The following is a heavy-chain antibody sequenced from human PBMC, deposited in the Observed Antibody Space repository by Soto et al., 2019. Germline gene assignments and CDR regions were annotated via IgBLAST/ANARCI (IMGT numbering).Heavy chain of an antibody. CDR3: ARGQGEYCTNGVCQDAFDI. CDR1: GYTFTSYD. D-gene: IGHD2-8*01. Sequence: ASLKVSCKASGYTFTSYDINWVRQATGQGLEWMGWMNPNSGNTGYAQKFQGRVTMTRNTSISTAYMELSSLRSEDTAVYYCARGQGEYCTNGVCQDAFDIWGQGTMVTVSS. J-gene: IGHJ3*02. V-gene: IGHV1-8*01. CDR2: MNPNSGNT.